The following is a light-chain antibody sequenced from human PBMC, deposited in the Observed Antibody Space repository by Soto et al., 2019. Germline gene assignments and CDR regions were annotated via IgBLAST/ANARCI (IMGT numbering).Light chain of an antibody. V-gene: IGLV2-8*01. CDR1: SSDVGGYDY. CDR3: SSYVGNNSYV. CDR2: EVS. Sequence: QSALTQPPSASGSPGQSVTISCTGTSSDVGGYDYVSWYKQHPGKAPKLMIYEVSKRPSGVPDRFSGSKSGNTAALTVSGLQAEDEADYYCSSYVGNNSYVFGTGTKVTV. J-gene: IGLJ1*01.